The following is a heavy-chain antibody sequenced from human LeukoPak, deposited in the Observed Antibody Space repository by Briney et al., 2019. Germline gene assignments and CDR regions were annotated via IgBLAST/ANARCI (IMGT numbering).Heavy chain of an antibody. J-gene: IGHJ4*02. CDR1: GFTFSSYS. CDR3: AKLRGELLRYFDY. D-gene: IGHD1-26*01. V-gene: IGHV3-21*04. CDR2: ISSSSSYI. Sequence: GGSLRLSCAASGFTFSSYSMNWVRQAPGEGLEWVSSISSSSSYIYYADSVKGRFTISRDNAKNSLYLQMNSLRAEDTAVYYCAKLRGELLRYFDYWGQGTLVTVSS.